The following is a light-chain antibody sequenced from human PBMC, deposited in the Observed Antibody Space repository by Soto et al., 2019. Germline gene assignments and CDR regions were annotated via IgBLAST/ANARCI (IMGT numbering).Light chain of an antibody. CDR2: DVS. V-gene: IGLV2-14*01. J-gene: IGLJ2*01. Sequence: HSALTQPASVSGSPGQSITISCTGTSSDVGGYNYVSWYQQHPGKAPTLMIYDVSNRPSGVSNRFSGSKSGNTASLTISGLQAEDDADHYCSSYTSSSTLVFGGGTKLTVL. CDR1: SSDVGGYNY. CDR3: SSYTSSSTLV.